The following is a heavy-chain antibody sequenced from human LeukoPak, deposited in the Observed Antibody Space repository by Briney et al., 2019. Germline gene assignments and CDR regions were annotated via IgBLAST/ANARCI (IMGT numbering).Heavy chain of an antibody. Sequence: GESLKISCKASGYTFTSYGISWVRQAPGQGLEWMGWISAYNGNTNYAQKLQGRVTMTTDTSTSTAYMELRSLRSDDTAVYYCARDRLSIAAAGTSRYWGQGTLVTVSS. V-gene: IGHV1-18*01. CDR2: ISAYNGNT. CDR3: ARDRLSIAAAGTSRY. J-gene: IGHJ4*02. CDR1: GYTFTSYG. D-gene: IGHD6-13*01.